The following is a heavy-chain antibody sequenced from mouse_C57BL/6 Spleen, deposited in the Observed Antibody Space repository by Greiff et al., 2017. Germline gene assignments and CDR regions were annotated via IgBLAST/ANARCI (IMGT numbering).Heavy chain of an antibody. J-gene: IGHJ2*01. CDR1: GYAFSSYW. V-gene: IGHV1-80*01. D-gene: IGHD2-3*01. CDR2: IYPGDGDT. Sequence: VQRVESGAELVKPGASVKISCKASGYAFSSYWMNWVKQRPGKGLEWIGQIYPGDGDTNYNGKFKGKATLTADKSSSTAYMQLSSLTSEDSAVYFCARARDDYLDYWGQGTTLTVSS. CDR3: ARARDDYLDY.